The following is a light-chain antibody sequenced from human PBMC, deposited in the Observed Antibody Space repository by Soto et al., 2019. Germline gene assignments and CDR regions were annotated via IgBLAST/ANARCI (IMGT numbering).Light chain of an antibody. CDR1: SSNIGAGYD. CDR2: GNS. J-gene: IGLJ2*01. Sequence: QSALTQPPSVSGAPGQTVTISCTGSSSNIGAGYDVHWYQQLPGTAPKLLIYGNSNRPSGVPDRFSGSKSGTSASLAITGLQAEDEADYYCQSYDSSLRGVVFGGGTKLTVL. CDR3: QSYDSSLRGVV. V-gene: IGLV1-40*01.